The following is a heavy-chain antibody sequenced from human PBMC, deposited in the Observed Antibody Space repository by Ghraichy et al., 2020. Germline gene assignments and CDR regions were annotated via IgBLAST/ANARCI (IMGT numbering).Heavy chain of an antibody. CDR2: ISASGGLT. V-gene: IGHV3-23*01. CDR1: GITFSSYG. D-gene: IGHD6-19*01. J-gene: IGHJ2*01. Sequence: ETLSLTCAASGITFSSYGMSWVRQAPGKGLEWVSSISASGGLTYYADSVKGRFTISRDNSKNTLYLQMNSLRVEDTTVYYCATIAVTGSWYFDLWGRGALVTVSS. CDR3: ATIAVTGSWYFDL.